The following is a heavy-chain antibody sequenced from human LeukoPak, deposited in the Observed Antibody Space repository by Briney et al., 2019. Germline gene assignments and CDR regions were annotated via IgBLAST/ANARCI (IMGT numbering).Heavy chain of an antibody. CDR1: GVSVSSNSAA. CDR2: TYYRSKWYN. Sequence: SQTLSLTCAISGVSVSSNSAACNWIRQSPSRGLEWLGRTYYRSKWYNDYAVSVKSRITINPDTSKNQFSLQLNSVTPEDTAVYYCARDGLYSSSWYGNWFDPWGQGTLVTVSS. D-gene: IGHD6-13*01. V-gene: IGHV6-1*01. J-gene: IGHJ5*02. CDR3: ARDGLYSSSWYGNWFDP.